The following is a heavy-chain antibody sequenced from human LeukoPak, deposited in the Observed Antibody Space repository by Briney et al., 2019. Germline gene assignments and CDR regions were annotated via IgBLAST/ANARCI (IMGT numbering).Heavy chain of an antibody. CDR2: ITPIFGAA. D-gene: IGHD3-3*01. Sequence: GASVKVSCKASAGTFSSYPFTWVRQAPGQGLEWMGEITPIFGAANYAQKFQGRVTITADESTSTAYMELSSLRSEDTAVYYCARWSGYSRIYYFDYWGQGTLATVSS. J-gene: IGHJ4*02. CDR3: ARWSGYSRIYYFDY. V-gene: IGHV1-69*13. CDR1: AGTFSSYP.